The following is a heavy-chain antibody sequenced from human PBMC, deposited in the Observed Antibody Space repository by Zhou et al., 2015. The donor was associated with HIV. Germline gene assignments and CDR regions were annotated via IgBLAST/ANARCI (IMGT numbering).Heavy chain of an antibody. CDR2: INPSGGST. V-gene: IGHV1-46*01. CDR1: GYTFTSYH. J-gene: IGHJ5*02. D-gene: IGHD2-21*01. Sequence: QVQLVQSGAEVKKPGASVKVSCKASGYTFTSYHMHWVRQAPGQGLEWMGIINPSGGSTSYAQKFQGRVTMTRDTSTSTVYMELRSLKSEDTAVYYCARDRTEYSRPKNWFDPWGQGTLVTVSS. CDR3: ARDRTEYSRPKNWFDP.